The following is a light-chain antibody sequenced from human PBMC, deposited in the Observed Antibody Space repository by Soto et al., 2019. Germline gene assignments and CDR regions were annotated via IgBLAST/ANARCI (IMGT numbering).Light chain of an antibody. CDR1: QSVSNNY. V-gene: IGKV3-20*01. CDR2: GAS. Sequence: LSLSPGERATLSCRASQSVSNNYLAWYQQKPGQAPRLLIYGASSRATGIPDRFSGSGYGTDFTLTISRLEPEDFAVYYCQQYCSSQTFGQGTKVDIK. CDR3: QQYCSSQT. J-gene: IGKJ1*01.